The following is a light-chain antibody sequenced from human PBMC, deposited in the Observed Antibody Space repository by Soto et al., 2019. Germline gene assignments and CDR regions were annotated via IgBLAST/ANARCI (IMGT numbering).Light chain of an antibody. Sequence: QSVLVQPPSASGTPGQSVTISCSGSSSNIGSNTVDWYQQLPGTAPKLLIYNNNQRPSGVPVRFSGSKSGTSASLAISGLQSEDEADYYCATWDDRLNGYVFGTGTKAPS. V-gene: IGLV1-44*01. CDR1: SSNIGSNT. CDR3: ATWDDRLNGYV. CDR2: NNN. J-gene: IGLJ1*01.